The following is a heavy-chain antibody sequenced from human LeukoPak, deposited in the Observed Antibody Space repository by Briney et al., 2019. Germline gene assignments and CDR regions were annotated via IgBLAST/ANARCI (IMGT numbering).Heavy chain of an antibody. V-gene: IGHV1-2*02. D-gene: IGHD2-8*01. Sequence: GASVKVSCKASGYTFTSYYMHWVRQAPGQGLEWMGWINPNSGGTNYAQKFQGRVTMTRDTPISTAYMELSRLRSDDTAVYYCARSDCTNGVCPLDYWGQGTLVTVSS. J-gene: IGHJ4*02. CDR2: INPNSGGT. CDR1: GYTFTSYY. CDR3: ARSDCTNGVCPLDY.